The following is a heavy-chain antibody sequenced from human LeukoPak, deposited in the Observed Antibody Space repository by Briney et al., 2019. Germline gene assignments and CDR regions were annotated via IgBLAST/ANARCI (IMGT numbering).Heavy chain of an antibody. CDR1: GFTFSSYS. D-gene: IGHD3-22*01. J-gene: IGHJ4*02. CDR2: ISSSSSYI. V-gene: IGHV3-21*01. Sequence: GGSLRLSCAASGFTFSSYSMNWVRQAPGKGLEWVSPISSSSSYIYYADSVKGRFTISRDNAKNSLYLQMNSLRAEDTAVYYCARKDDSSGYYYTPPYYWGQGTLVTVSS. CDR3: ARKDDSSGYYYTPPYY.